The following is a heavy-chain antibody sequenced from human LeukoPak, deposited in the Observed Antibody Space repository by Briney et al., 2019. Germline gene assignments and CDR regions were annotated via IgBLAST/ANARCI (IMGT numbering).Heavy chain of an antibody. CDR1: GYSFTSYW. CDR3: ARLYSSRAPWAPIGAFDI. Sequence: PGESLKISCKGSGYSFTSYWIGWVRQMPGKGLEWMGIIYPGDSDTRYSPSFQGQVTISADKSISTAYLQWSSLKASDTAMYYCARLYSSRAPWAPIGAFDIWGQGTMVTVSS. CDR2: IYPGDSDT. J-gene: IGHJ3*02. D-gene: IGHD6-13*01. V-gene: IGHV5-51*01.